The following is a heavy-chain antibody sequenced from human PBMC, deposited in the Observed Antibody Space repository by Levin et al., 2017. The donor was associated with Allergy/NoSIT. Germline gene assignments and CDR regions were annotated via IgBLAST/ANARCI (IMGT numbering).Heavy chain of an antibody. J-gene: IGHJ4*02. CDR2: INHSGNT. Sequence: SQTLSLTCAVYGGSFSGSYWSWIRQPPGKGLQWIGEINHSGNTNYNPSLKSRVTISVDTSKNQFSLKLSSVTAADTSVYYCARVLSGYDLDYWGQGTLVTVSS. CDR1: GGSFSGSY. CDR3: ARVLSGYDLDY. D-gene: IGHD5-12*01. V-gene: IGHV4-34*01.